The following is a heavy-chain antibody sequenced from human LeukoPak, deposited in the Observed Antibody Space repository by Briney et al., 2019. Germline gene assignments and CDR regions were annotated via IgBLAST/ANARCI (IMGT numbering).Heavy chain of an antibody. D-gene: IGHD3-10*01. V-gene: IGHV1-2*02. CDR3: ARGDYYGSPKVVAA. Sequence: ASVKVSCKASGYTFTDYYINWVRQAPGQGLEWMGWINPNSGDTNYAQKFQDRVTMTRDTSISAAYIELNLLRSDDTAVYYCARGDYYGSPKVVAAWGQGTLVTVSS. CDR2: INPNSGDT. J-gene: IGHJ5*02. CDR1: GYTFTDYY.